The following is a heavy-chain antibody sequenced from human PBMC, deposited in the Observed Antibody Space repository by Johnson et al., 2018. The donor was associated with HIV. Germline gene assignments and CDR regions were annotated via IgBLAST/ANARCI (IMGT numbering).Heavy chain of an antibody. D-gene: IGHD1-26*01. CDR2: ISYDGTYE. V-gene: IGHV3-30*03. CDR3: ARGHSGSYYYDAFDI. J-gene: IGHJ3*02. Sequence: VRQAPGKGLEWVAVISYDGTYEFYADSVRGRFTISRDNSKNTLYLQMGSLRAEDMAVYYCARGHSGSYYYDAFDIWGQGTIVTVSS.